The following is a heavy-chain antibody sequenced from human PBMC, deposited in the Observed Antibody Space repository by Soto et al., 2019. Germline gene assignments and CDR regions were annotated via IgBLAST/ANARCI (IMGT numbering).Heavy chain of an antibody. Sequence: PSETLSLTCTVSGGSISSYYWSWIRQPPGKGLEWIGYIYYSGSTNYNPSLKSRVTISADTSKNQFSLKLSSVTAADTAVYYCARLSPKIIREDAFDIWGQGTMVTVSS. CDR2: IYYSGST. J-gene: IGHJ3*02. CDR3: ARLSPKIIREDAFDI. V-gene: IGHV4-59*08. CDR1: GGSISSYY.